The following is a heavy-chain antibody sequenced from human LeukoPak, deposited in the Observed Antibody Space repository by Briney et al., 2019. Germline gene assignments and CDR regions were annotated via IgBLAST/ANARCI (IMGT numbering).Heavy chain of an antibody. J-gene: IGHJ4*02. Sequence: GSLRLSCAASGFTFSDYYMSWIRQAPGKGLEWIGSIYYSGSTYYNPSLKSRVTISVDTSKNQFSLKLSSVTAADTAVYYCARMVRGSTGLDWGQGTLVTVSS. V-gene: IGHV4-38-2*01. CDR1: GFTFSDYY. D-gene: IGHD2-2*01. CDR3: ARMVRGSTGLD. CDR2: IYYSGST.